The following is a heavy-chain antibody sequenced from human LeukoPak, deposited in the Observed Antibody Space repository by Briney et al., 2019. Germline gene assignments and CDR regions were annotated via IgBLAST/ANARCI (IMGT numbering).Heavy chain of an antibody. CDR1: GGSISSYY. V-gene: IGHV4-59*12. J-gene: IGHJ4*02. CDR3: ATCGEPRGYSYGAFDY. D-gene: IGHD5-18*01. Sequence: PSETLSLTCTVSGGSISSYYWSWIRQPPGKGLEWIGYIYYSGSTNYNPSLKSRVTISVDTSKNQFSLKLSSVTAADTAVYYCATCGEPRGYSYGAFDYWGQGTLVTVSS. CDR2: IYYSGST.